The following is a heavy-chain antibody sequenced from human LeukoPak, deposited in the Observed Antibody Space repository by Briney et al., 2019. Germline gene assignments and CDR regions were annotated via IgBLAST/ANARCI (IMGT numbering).Heavy chain of an antibody. CDR1: GFTFTDYA. V-gene: IGHV3-23*01. Sequence: PGGSLRLSCAASGFTFTDYAMSWVRQAPEKGLEWISTISDNGGETYYADSVKGRFAISRDNSKNTLFLQMNSLRAEDSAVYYCATDRERDPSVYYLVGGQGTLNTVSS. CDR2: ISDNGGET. D-gene: IGHD3-22*01. CDR3: ATDRERDPSVYYLV. J-gene: IGHJ4*02.